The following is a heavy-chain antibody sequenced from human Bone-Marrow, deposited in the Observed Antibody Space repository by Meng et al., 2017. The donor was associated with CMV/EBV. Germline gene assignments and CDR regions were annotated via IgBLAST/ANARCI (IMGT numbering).Heavy chain of an antibody. D-gene: IGHD3-16*01. CDR2: INPNSGGT. V-gene: IGHV1-2*02. CDR3: ARDGVGGY. CDR1: GYSFTGYY. J-gene: IGHJ4*02. Sequence: GESLKISCKASGYSFTGYYMHWVRQAPGQGLEWMGWINPNSGGTDYAQKFQGRVTMTRDTSISTAYMELSRLRSDDTAVYYCARDGVGGYWGQGTLVTVSS.